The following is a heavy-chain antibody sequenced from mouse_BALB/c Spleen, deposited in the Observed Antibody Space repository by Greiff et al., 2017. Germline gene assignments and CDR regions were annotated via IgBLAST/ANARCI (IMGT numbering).Heavy chain of an antibody. CDR2: ISSGSSTI. Sequence: EVQRVESGGGLVQPGGSRKLSCAASGFTFSSFGMHWVRQAPEKGLEWVAYISSGSSTIYYADTVKGRFTISRDNPKNTLFLQMTSLRSEDTAMYYCARGDGGYYAMDYWGQGTSVTVSS. CDR3: ARGDGGYYAMDY. J-gene: IGHJ4*01. D-gene: IGHD1-1*02. CDR1: GFTFSSFG. V-gene: IGHV5-17*02.